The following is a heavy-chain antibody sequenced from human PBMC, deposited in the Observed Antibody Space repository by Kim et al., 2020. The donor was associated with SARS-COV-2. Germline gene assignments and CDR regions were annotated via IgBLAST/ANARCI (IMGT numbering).Heavy chain of an antibody. Sequence: SVKVSCKASGFTFTSSAVQWVRQARGQRLEWIGWIVVGSGNTNYAQKFQERVTITRDMSTSTAYMELSSLRSEDTAVYYCAAAWQRDYYDSSGLDAFDIWGQGTMVTVSS. CDR1: GFTFTSSA. CDR2: IVVGSGNT. D-gene: IGHD3-22*01. CDR3: AAAWQRDYYDSSGLDAFDI. V-gene: IGHV1-58*01. J-gene: IGHJ3*02.